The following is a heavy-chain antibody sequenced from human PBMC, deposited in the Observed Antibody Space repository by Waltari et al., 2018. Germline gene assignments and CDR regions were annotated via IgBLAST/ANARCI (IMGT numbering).Heavy chain of an antibody. CDR2: ISTSGST. D-gene: IGHD6-13*01. J-gene: IGHJ3*02. CDR3: ARDAALVLGAFDI. Sequence: QVQLQESGPGLVKPSETLSLTCTVSGGSISSYYWSWIRQPAGKGLEWIGRISTSGSTNYIPSLKSRVTMSVDTAKDQCSLKLSLVTAADAAVYYCARDAALVLGAFDIWGQGTMVTVSS. CDR1: GGSISSYY. V-gene: IGHV4-4*07.